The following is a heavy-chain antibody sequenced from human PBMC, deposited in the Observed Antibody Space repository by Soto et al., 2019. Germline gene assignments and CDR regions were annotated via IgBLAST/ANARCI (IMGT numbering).Heavy chain of an antibody. CDR1: GYTLTGYY. CDR3: ARLLGSSSDGWFDP. V-gene: IGHV1-2*02. D-gene: IGHD6-13*01. CDR2: INPNSGGT. Sequence: QVQLVQSGAEVKKPGASVKVSCRASGYTLTGYYIHWVRQAPGQGLEWMGWINPNSGGTTYAQKFQGRVTMTRDTSISTAYMELSGLRSDDTAVYYCARLLGSSSDGWFDPWGQGTLVTVSS. J-gene: IGHJ5*02.